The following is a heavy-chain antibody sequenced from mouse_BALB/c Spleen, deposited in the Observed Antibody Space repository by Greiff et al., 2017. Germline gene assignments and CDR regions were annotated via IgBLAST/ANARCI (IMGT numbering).Heavy chain of an antibody. Sequence: EVKLVESGGGLVQPGGSRKLSCAASGFTFSSFGMHWVRQAPEQGLEWVAYISSGSSTIYYADTVKGRFTISRDNPKNTLFLQMTSLRSEDTAMYYFSRSGGLRYYYAMDYWGQGTSVTVSS. CDR2: ISSGSSTI. J-gene: IGHJ4*01. V-gene: IGHV5-17*02. CDR1: GFTFSSFG. D-gene: IGHD2-4*01. CDR3: SRSGGLRYYYAMDY.